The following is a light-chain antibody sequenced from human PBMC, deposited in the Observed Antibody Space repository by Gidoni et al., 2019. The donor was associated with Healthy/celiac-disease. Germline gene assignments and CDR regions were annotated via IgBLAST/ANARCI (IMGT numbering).Light chain of an antibody. V-gene: IGKV3-11*01. Sequence: EIVLTQSPATLSLSPGERATLSCRASQSVNSYLAWYQQKPGQAPRLLIYDASNRATGIPARFSGRGSGTDFALTISSLEPEDFAVYYCQQRSNWPPLTFXGXTKVEIK. CDR1: QSVNSY. CDR3: QQRSNWPPLT. CDR2: DAS. J-gene: IGKJ4*01.